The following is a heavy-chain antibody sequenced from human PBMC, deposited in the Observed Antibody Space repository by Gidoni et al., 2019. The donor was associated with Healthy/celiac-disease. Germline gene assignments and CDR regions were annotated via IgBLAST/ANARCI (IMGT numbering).Heavy chain of an antibody. Sequence: QVQLVESGGCVVQPGRSLRLSCAASGFTFSSYAMHWVSQAPGKGLAWVAVISYDGSNKYYADSVKGLVTISRDNSKNTLYLQMNSLRAEDTAVYYCARDLETSTVTTLAEYFQHWGQGTLVTVSS. CDR3: ARDLETSTVTTLAEYFQH. CDR1: GFTFSSYA. V-gene: IGHV3-30-3*01. CDR2: ISYDGSNK. D-gene: IGHD4-17*01. J-gene: IGHJ1*01.